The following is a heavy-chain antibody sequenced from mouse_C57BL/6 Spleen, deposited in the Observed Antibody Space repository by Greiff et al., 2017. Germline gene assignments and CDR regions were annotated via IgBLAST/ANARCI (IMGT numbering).Heavy chain of an antibody. V-gene: IGHV1-82*01. CDR2: IYPGDGDT. Sequence: LVESGPELVKPGASVKISCKASGYAFSSSWMNWVKQRPGQGLEWIGRIYPGDGDTNYNGKFKGKATLTAAKSSSTAYMQLRSLTSADSAVYFCAREERGYDGYYVGYFDVWGTGTTVTVSS. CDR3: AREERGYDGYYVGYFDV. J-gene: IGHJ1*03. D-gene: IGHD2-3*01. CDR1: GYAFSSSW.